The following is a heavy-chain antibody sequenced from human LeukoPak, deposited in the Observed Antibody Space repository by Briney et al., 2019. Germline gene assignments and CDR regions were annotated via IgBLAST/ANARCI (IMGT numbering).Heavy chain of an antibody. J-gene: IGHJ6*02. CDR1: GLTFDVSA. D-gene: IGHD3-16*02. Sequence: GGSLRLSCAASGLTFDVSAMHWVRKVPGKGLEWFSGINRSGGTVGYADSVKGRFTISRDNAKNSLYLQMSSLRADDTAVYYCARGGSYRAPDYNYYYGMDVWGQGTTVTVSS. CDR2: INRSGGTV. V-gene: IGHV3-9*01. CDR3: ARGGSYRAPDYNYYYGMDV.